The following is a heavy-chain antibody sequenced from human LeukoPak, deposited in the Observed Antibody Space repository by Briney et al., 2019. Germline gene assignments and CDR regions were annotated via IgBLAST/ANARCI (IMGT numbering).Heavy chain of an antibody. CDR1: GFTVSSTY. CDR3: AKCRWNDYNWFDP. Sequence: PGGSLRLSCAASGFTVSSTYMNWVRQAPGKGLEWVSFINSGGSTYYADSVKGRFTISRDNSKNTLYLQMNSLRAEDTAVYYCAKCRWNDYNWFDPWGQGTLVTVSS. CDR2: INSGGST. V-gene: IGHV3-53*01. D-gene: IGHD1-1*01. J-gene: IGHJ5*02.